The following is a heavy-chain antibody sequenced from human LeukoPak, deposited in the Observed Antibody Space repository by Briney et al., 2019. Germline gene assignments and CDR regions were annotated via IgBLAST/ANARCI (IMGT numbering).Heavy chain of an antibody. V-gene: IGHV3-23*01. CDR3: AKDTATILPRAIDY. J-gene: IGHJ4*02. Sequence: GGSLRLSCAASGFTFSSYAMSWVRQAPGKGLEWVSAISGSGGSAYYADSVKGRFTISRDNSKNTLYVQMNSLRAEDTAVYYCAKDTATILPRAIDYWGQGTLVTVSS. CDR2: ISGSGGSA. D-gene: IGHD5-12*01. CDR1: GFTFSSYA.